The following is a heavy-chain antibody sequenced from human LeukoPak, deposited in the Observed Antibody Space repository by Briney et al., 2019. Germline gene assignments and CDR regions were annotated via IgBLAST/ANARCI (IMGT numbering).Heavy chain of an antibody. D-gene: IGHD6-19*01. Sequence: GASVKVSCKASGYTFTGYYIHWVRQAPGQGLEWMGWINPDSGGTNYAQKFQGRVTMTRDTSIRTAYMELSRLRSDDTAVYYCARTYLHSSGWYDDAFDIWGQGTMVTVSS. J-gene: IGHJ3*02. CDR1: GYTFTGYY. V-gene: IGHV1-2*02. CDR2: INPDSGGT. CDR3: ARTYLHSSGWYDDAFDI.